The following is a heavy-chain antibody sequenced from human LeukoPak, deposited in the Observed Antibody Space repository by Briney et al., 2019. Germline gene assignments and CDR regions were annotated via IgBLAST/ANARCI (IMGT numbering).Heavy chain of an antibody. Sequence: GGSLRLSCAASGFIVSRKYISGVRPAPGQGLEWVSLIYSGDTTYYADSLKGRFNISRNNSKNMLYLQMTSLRAEDTAVYYCATVLSDSRGWYHFDSWGQGTLVTVSS. D-gene: IGHD6-19*01. J-gene: IGHJ4*02. CDR3: ATVLSDSRGWYHFDS. V-gene: IGHV3-53*01. CDR2: IYSGDTT. CDR1: GFIVSRKY.